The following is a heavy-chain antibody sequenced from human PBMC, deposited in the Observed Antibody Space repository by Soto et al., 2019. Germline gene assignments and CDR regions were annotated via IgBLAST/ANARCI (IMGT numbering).Heavy chain of an antibody. CDR3: ARVVLCGSKCGAY. D-gene: IGHD6-13*01. CDR2: FYSGGST. J-gene: IGHJ4*02. CDR1: GFTVSSNY. V-gene: IGHV3-66*01. Sequence: EVQLVESGGGLVQPGGSLRLSCAVSGFTVSSNYVSWVRQPTGKGLEWVSVFYSGGSTYYADSVKGRFTISRDNSKNTLYLQMNSLGVEDPAVYYCARVVLCGSKCGAYWAQGTPVTVSS.